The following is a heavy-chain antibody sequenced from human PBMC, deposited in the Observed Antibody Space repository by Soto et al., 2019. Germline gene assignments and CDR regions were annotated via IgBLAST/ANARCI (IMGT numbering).Heavy chain of an antibody. CDR3: ERDPESSSYYSYYSGMDV. J-gene: IGHJ6*02. D-gene: IGHD6-6*01. CDR1: GDSVSSNSAA. Sequence: SQTLSLTCAISGDSVSSNSAAWNWIRQSPSRGLEWLGRTYYRSKWYNDYAVSVKSRITINPDTSKNQFSLQLNSVTPEDTAVFSCERDPESSSYYSYYSGMDVWGQGTTFPVPS. CDR2: TYYRSKWYN. V-gene: IGHV6-1*01.